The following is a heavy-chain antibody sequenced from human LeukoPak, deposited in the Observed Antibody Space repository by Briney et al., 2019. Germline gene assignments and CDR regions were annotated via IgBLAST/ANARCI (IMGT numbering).Heavy chain of an antibody. J-gene: IGHJ1*01. V-gene: IGHV3-23*01. CDR1: GFTFRSYS. Sequence: GGSLRLSCVASGFTFRSYSMHWVRQAPGQGLEWLSGISNTGRDTNYADSLKGRFTISRDNSKNTVFLQMNSLGAEDTAEYFCAHQVPPNDEYFDHWGQGTLVTVSS. CDR2: ISNTGRDT. CDR3: AHQVPPNDEYFDH.